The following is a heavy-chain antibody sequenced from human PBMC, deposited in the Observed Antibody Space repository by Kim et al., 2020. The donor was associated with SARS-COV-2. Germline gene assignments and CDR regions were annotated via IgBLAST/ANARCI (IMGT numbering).Heavy chain of an antibody. V-gene: IGHV3-48*01. CDR3: ARLPAP. Sequence: SSRSTIYYADSVKGRFTISRDNAKNSLYLQMNSLRAEDTAVYYCARLPAPWGQGTLVTVSS. CDR2: SSRSTI. J-gene: IGHJ5*02.